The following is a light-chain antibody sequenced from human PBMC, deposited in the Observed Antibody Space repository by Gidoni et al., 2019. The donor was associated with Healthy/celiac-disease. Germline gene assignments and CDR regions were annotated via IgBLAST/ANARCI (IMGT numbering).Light chain of an antibody. CDR3: MQGTHWPYT. CDR1: QSLLHSDGHVH. V-gene: IGKV2-30*02. J-gene: IGKJ2*01. Sequence: DAVLTQSPLSLPVTLGQPASISCSSSQSLLHSDGHVHLNWFQQRPGQSPRRLIYRVSNRDSGVPDRFSGSGSGTDFTLKISRVEAEDLGVYYCMQGTHWPYTFGQXTKLEIK. CDR2: RVS.